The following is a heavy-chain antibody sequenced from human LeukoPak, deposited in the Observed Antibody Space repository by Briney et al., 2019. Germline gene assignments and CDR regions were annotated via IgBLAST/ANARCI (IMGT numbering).Heavy chain of an antibody. Sequence: ASVKVSCKASGYTFTSYYIHWVRQAPGQGLEWMALINPSGGTTSYAQKFQGRLTMTRDTSTSTVYMELSSLRSEDTAVYYCARDHRPSYDSSAYYYPGDYWGQGTLVTVSS. CDR2: INPSGGTT. J-gene: IGHJ4*02. V-gene: IGHV1-46*01. D-gene: IGHD3-22*01. CDR3: ARDHRPSYDSSAYYYPGDY. CDR1: GYTFTSYY.